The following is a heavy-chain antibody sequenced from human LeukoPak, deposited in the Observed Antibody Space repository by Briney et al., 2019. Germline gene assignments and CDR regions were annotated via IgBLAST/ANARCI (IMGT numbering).Heavy chain of an antibody. Sequence: ASVEVSCKASGYTFTSYDINWVRQATGQGLEWMGWMDPNSGNTGYAQKFQGRVTMTRNTSISTAYMELSSLRSEDTAVYYCASRQKDILSLDPWGQGTLVTVSS. CDR2: MDPNSGNT. CDR1: GYTFTSYD. CDR3: ASRQKDILSLDP. J-gene: IGHJ5*02. D-gene: IGHD2-21*01. V-gene: IGHV1-8*01.